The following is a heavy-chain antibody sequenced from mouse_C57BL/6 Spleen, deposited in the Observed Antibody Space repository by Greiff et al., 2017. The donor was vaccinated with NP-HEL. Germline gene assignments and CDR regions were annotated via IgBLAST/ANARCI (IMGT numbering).Heavy chain of an antibody. Sequence: ESGPGLVKPSQSLSLTCSVTGYSITSGYYWNWIRQFPGNKLEWMGYISYDGSNNYNPSLKNRISITRDTSKNQFFLKLNSVTTEDTATYYCARGGYGYSYYYAMDYWGQGTSVTVSS. J-gene: IGHJ4*01. CDR2: ISYDGSN. V-gene: IGHV3-6*01. CDR3: ARGGYGYSYYYAMDY. CDR1: GYSITSGYY. D-gene: IGHD2-2*01.